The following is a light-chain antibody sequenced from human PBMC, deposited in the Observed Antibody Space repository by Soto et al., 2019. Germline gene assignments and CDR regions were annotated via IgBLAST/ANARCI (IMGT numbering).Light chain of an antibody. Sequence: EIVMTQSPATLSVSPGERVTLSCRASQSVRNNLAWYQKKPGQAPRVLIYGASTRATGIPARFSGSGSGTEFTLTISSLQSEDFAVYFCQQYDNWPPWTFGQGTKVAVK. CDR3: QQYDNWPPWT. J-gene: IGKJ1*01. CDR1: QSVRNN. V-gene: IGKV3-15*01. CDR2: GAS.